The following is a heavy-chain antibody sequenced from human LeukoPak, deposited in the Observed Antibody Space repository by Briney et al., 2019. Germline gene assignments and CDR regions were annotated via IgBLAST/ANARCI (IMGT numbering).Heavy chain of an antibody. CDR3: AKKSWNDFAFDI. D-gene: IGHD1-1*01. V-gene: IGHV3-23*01. J-gene: IGHJ3*02. CDR1: GFTFSSYG. CDR2: ISGSGGST. Sequence: GGSLRLSCAASGFTFSSYGMSWVRQAPGKGLEWVSAISGSGGSTYYADSVKGRFTISRDNSKNTLYLQMNSLRAEDTAVYYCAKKSWNDFAFDIWGQGTMVTVSS.